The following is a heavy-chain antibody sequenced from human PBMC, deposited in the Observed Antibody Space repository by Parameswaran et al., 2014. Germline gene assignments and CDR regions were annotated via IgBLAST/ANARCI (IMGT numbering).Heavy chain of an antibody. Sequence: WIRQPPGKGLEWVSSISSSSSYIYYADSVKGRFTISRDNAKNSLYLQMNSLRAEDTAVYYCAAAFDIWGQGTMVTVSS. V-gene: IGHV3-21*01. J-gene: IGHJ3*02. CDR3: AAAFDI. CDR2: ISSSSSYI.